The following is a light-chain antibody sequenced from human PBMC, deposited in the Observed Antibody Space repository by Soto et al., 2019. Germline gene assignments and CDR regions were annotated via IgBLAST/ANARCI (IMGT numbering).Light chain of an antibody. CDR2: WES. CDR1: QTILSSSNNNNY. Sequence: DIVLTQSPDSLAVSLGERAAINCKSSQTILSSSNNNNYLAWYQQKPRQRPKLLIHWESNRESGVPDRYSGSASGKDCTLTVNSLQAADVAVYYCQQYFATPTFGQETKEEI. J-gene: IGKJ1*01. CDR3: QQYFATPT. V-gene: IGKV4-1*01.